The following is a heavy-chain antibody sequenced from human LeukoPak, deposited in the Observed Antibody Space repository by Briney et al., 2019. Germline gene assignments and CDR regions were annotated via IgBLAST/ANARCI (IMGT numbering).Heavy chain of an antibody. J-gene: IGHJ4*02. V-gene: IGHV5-51*01. CDR3: ARLKDGYNFALDY. CDR1: GYRFTTYW. CDR2: IYPDDSDT. D-gene: IGHD5-24*01. Sequence: GESLKISCKGSGYRFTTYWIGWVRQMPGKGLEWMGIIYPDDSDTRYSPSFQGQVTISADKSISTAYLQWSSLKASDTAMYYCARLKDGYNFALDYWGQGTLVTVSS.